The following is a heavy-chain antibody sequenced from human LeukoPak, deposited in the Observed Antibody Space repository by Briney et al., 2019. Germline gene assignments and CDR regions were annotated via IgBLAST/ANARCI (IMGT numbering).Heavy chain of an antibody. CDR2: INPNSGDT. V-gene: IGHV1-2*06. CDR3: ARDRDDTVTTGY. Sequence: GASVKVSCKASGYTFTGYYMHWVRQAPGQGLEWMGRINPNSGDTNYAQKFQGRVTMTRDTSISTAYMELSRLRSDDTAVYYCARDRDDTVTTGYWGQGTLVTVSS. D-gene: IGHD4-17*01. J-gene: IGHJ4*02. CDR1: GYTFTGYY.